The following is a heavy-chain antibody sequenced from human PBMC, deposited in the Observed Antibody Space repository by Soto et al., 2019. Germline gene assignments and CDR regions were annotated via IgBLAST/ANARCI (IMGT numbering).Heavy chain of an antibody. D-gene: IGHD3-3*01. CDR3: ARRPKARLRFPSRYYYMDV. J-gene: IGHJ6*03. CDR2: INHSGST. CDR1: GGSFSGYY. V-gene: IGHV4-34*01. Sequence: SETLSLTCAVYGGSFSGYYWSWIRQPPGKGLEWIGEINHSGSTNYNPSLKSRVTISVDTSKNQFSLKLSSVTAADTAVYYCARRPKARLRFPSRYYYMDVWGKGTTVTVSS.